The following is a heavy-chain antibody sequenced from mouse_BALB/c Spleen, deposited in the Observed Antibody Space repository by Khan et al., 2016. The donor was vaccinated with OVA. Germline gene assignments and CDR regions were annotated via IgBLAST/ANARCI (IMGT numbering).Heavy chain of an antibody. D-gene: IGHD1-2*01. J-gene: IGHJ2*01. V-gene: IGHV3-2*02. CDR3: ARTARIKY. CDR2: ISYSGSP. CDR1: GYSITSGYG. Sequence: EVQLQESGPGLVKPSQSLSLTCTVTGYSITSGYGWNWLRQFPGNKLEWMGYISYSGSPNYNPSLKSRISITRNTSKNQFFLQLHSVTTEDTATYYCARTARIKYWGQGTTLTVSS.